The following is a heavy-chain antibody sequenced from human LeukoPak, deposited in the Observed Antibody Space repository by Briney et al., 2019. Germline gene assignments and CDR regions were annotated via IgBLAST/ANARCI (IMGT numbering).Heavy chain of an antibody. D-gene: IGHD5-18*01. V-gene: IGHV3-23*01. Sequence: GGSLRLSCAASGFTFNSYAMSWVRQAPGKGLEWVSAIRGSGGSTYYADSVKGRFTISRDNSKNTLYLQMNSLRAEDTAVYYCAKELTGDTGFDYWGQGTLVTVSS. CDR3: AKELTGDTGFDY. J-gene: IGHJ4*02. CDR2: IRGSGGST. CDR1: GFTFNSYA.